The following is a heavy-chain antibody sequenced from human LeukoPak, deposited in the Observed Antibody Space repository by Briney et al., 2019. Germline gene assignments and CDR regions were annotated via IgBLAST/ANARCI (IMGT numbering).Heavy chain of an antibody. Sequence: PGRSLRLSCAASGFTFSSYGMHWVRQAPGKGLEWVAVISYDGSNKYYADSVKGRFTISRDNSKNTLCLQMNSLRAEDTAVYYCARSLGPGSFDYWGQGTLVTVSS. CDR2: ISYDGSNK. CDR1: GFTFSSYG. CDR3: ARSLGPGSFDY. D-gene: IGHD3-10*01. V-gene: IGHV3-30*03. J-gene: IGHJ4*02.